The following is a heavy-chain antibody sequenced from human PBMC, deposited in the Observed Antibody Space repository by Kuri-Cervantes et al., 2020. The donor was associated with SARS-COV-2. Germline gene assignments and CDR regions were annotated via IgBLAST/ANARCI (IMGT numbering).Heavy chain of an antibody. CDR3: ARLWGTNDAFDI. D-gene: IGHD7-27*01. J-gene: IGHJ3*02. CDR2: ISSSSSYI. Sequence: GGSLRLSCAASGFTFSSYSMNWVRQAPGKGLEWVSSISSSSSYIYYADSVKGRSTISRDNAKNTLYLQMNSLRAEDTAVYYCARLWGTNDAFDIWGQGTMVTVSS. CDR1: GFTFSSYS. V-gene: IGHV3-21*04.